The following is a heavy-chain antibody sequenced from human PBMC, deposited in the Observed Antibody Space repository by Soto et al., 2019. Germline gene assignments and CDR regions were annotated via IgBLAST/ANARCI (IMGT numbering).Heavy chain of an antibody. CDR2: IYSGGST. V-gene: IGHV3-53*01. CDR1: GFTFSSNY. Sequence: EVQLVESGGGLIQPGGSLRLSCAASGFTFSSNYMSWVRQAPGKGLEWVSVIYSGGSTYYADSVKGRFTISRDNSKNTLYLQMNSLRAEHTAVYYCARDRVESGSRDYFQRWGPGTLVTVSS. D-gene: IGHD3-22*01. J-gene: IGHJ1*01. CDR3: ARDRVESGSRDYFQR.